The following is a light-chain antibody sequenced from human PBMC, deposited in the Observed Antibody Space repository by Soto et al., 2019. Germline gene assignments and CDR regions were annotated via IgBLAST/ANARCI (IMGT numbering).Light chain of an antibody. Sequence: QSVLTQPRSVSGSPGQSVALSCTGTSSNVGGYNYVSWYQQHPGKAPKLMIYDVSKRPSGVPDRFSGSKSGNTASLSISGLQAEDEADYYCSSYTSSSTPCVFGAGTKVTGL. CDR2: DVS. J-gene: IGLJ1*01. CDR1: SSNVGGYNY. V-gene: IGLV2-11*01. CDR3: SSYTSSSTPCV.